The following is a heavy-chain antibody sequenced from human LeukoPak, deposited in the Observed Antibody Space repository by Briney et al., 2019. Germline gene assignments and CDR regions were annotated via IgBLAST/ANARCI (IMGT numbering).Heavy chain of an antibody. Sequence: PSETLSLTCTVSGGSISSGSYYWSWIRQPAGKGLEWIGRIYTSGSTNYNPSLKSRVTISVDTSKNQFSLKLSSVTAADTAVYYCARLYDFWSGYPDYYMDVWGKGTTVTVSS. CDR3: ARLYDFWSGYPDYYMDV. CDR2: IYTSGST. V-gene: IGHV4-61*02. J-gene: IGHJ6*03. CDR1: GGSISSGSYY. D-gene: IGHD3-3*01.